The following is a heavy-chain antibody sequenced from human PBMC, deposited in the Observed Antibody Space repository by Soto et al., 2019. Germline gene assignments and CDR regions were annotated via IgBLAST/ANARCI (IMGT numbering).Heavy chain of an antibody. D-gene: IGHD2-2*01. V-gene: IGHV4-59*08. J-gene: IGHJ4*02. Sequence: QVQLQESGPGLVKPSETLSLTCTVSGGSISTYYWSWIRQPPGKGLEWIGYIYYIGSTNYDPSLKRRVTXLVXTXMNQFSLRLSSVTAADTAVYYCARQYCSATSCYPDYWGQGTLVTVSS. CDR2: IYYIGST. CDR3: ARQYCSATSCYPDY. CDR1: GGSISTYY.